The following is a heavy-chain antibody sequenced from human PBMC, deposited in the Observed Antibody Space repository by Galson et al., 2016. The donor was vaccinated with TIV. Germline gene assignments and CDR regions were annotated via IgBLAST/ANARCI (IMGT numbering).Heavy chain of an antibody. D-gene: IGHD6-19*01. CDR1: GFTFSSFA. CDR2: IRPSATRT. V-gene: IGHV3-23*01. Sequence: SLRLSCAASGFTFSSFAMTWVRQAPGKGLEWLSTIRPSATRTYYSDSVKDRFTTSRDDSPNTLFLQMNSLRAEDTAMYFCARETGGSGWYTVDYWGQGALVIVSS. CDR3: ARETGGSGWYTVDY. J-gene: IGHJ4*02.